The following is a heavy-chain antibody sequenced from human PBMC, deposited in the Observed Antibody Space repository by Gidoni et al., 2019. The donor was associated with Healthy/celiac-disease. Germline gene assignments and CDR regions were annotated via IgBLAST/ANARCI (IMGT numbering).Heavy chain of an antibody. CDR3: ATPDPGDYYDSSGPFDY. Sequence: VQLVQSGAEVKKPGSSVNVSCKASGGTFSRYAISWVRQAPGQGLEWMGRIIPILSIANYEQKFQGRVTITADKSKSTADMELSSLRSEDTAVYYCATPDPGDYYDSSGPFDYWGQGTLVTVSS. CDR2: IIPILSIA. CDR1: GGTFSRYA. D-gene: IGHD3-22*01. V-gene: IGHV1-69*09. J-gene: IGHJ4*02.